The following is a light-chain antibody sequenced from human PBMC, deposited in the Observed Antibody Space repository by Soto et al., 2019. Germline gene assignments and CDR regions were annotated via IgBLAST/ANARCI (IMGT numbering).Light chain of an antibody. Sequence: DIQVTQSPSSLSASVGDRVTITCRASQSINTYLNWYQQKPGKAPKLLIYTASNLQSGVPSRFRGSGSGTDFTLTISGLEPEDSATYYCQHTYTTLSFGGGTKVEI. V-gene: IGKV1-39*01. J-gene: IGKJ4*01. CDR2: TAS. CDR3: QHTYTTLS. CDR1: QSINTY.